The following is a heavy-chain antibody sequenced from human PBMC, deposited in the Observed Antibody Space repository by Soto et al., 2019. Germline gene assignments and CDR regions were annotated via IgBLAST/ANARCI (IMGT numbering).Heavy chain of an antibody. V-gene: IGHV3-30-3*01. J-gene: IGHJ4*02. CDR2: VSFDGSNK. CDR3: ARDQTGITTAGGGRIDH. D-gene: IGHD6-13*01. CDR1: GFTFSTHA. Sequence: QVQLVESGGGVVQPGRSLRLSCAASGFTFSTHAMHWVRQAPGKGLECVAIVSFDGSNKYYADSVKGRFTISRDNSKTSLYLQMSALTPEDTAFYYCARDQTGITTAGGGRIDHWGQGNLVSVSS.